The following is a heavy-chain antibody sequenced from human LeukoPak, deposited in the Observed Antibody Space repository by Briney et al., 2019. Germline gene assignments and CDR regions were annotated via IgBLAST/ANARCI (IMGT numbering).Heavy chain of an antibody. CDR1: GFTFSSYW. CDR3: ARFWDYGDYYFDY. J-gene: IGHJ4*02. Sequence: HPGGSLRLSCAASGFTFSSYWMSWVRQAPGKGLEWVANIKQDGSEKYYVDSVKGRFTISRDNAKNSLYLQMNSLRAEDTAVYYCARFWDYGDYYFDYWGQGTLVTVSS. D-gene: IGHD4-17*01. CDR2: IKQDGSEK. V-gene: IGHV3-7*01.